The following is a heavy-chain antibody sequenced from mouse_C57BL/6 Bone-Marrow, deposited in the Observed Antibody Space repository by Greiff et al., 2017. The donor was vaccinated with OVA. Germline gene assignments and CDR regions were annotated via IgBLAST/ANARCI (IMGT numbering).Heavy chain of an antibody. CDR3: ARGHYDYDGVWYFDV. CDR2: ISYDGSN. V-gene: IGHV3-6*01. D-gene: IGHD2-4*01. J-gene: IGHJ1*03. Sequence: EVKLMESGPGLVKPSQSLSLTCSVTGYSITSGYYWNWIRQFPGNKLEWMGYISYDGSNNYNPSLKNRISITRDTSKNQFFLKLNSVTTEDTATYYCARGHYDYDGVWYFDVWGTGTTVTVSS. CDR1: GYSITSGYY.